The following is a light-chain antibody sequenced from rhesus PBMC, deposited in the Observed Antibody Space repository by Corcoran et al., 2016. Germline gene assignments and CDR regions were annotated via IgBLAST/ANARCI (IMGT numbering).Light chain of an antibody. CDR1: SSAIGGYNY. J-gene: IGLJ1*01. Sequence: QAALTQPRSVTGSPGQSVTIPCTGTSSAIGGYNYVSWYQQHPGTAPKLMIYEVSKRPSGVSDRFSGSKSGNTSSLPISGLQAEDEAYYYCSSYAGSNTFIFGAGTRLTVL. V-gene: IGLV2-32*02. CDR3: SSYAGSNTFI. CDR2: EVS.